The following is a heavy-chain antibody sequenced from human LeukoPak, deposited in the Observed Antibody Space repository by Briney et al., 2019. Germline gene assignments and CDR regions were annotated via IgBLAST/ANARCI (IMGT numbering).Heavy chain of an antibody. V-gene: IGHV4-59*01. Sequence: PSETLSLTCTVSGGSISSYYWNWIRQPPGKGLEWIGHIYYSGSTNYNPSLKSRVTIPVDTSKNQFSLKLSSVTAADTAVYYCARANYGYSGFGDAFDIWGQGTMVTVSS. J-gene: IGHJ3*02. CDR2: IYYSGST. D-gene: IGHD5-12*01. CDR1: GGSISSYY. CDR3: ARANYGYSGFGDAFDI.